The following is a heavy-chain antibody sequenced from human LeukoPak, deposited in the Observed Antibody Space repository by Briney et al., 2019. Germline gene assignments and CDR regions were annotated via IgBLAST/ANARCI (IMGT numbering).Heavy chain of an antibody. V-gene: IGHV4-34*01. CDR2: INHSGST. D-gene: IGHD1-7*01. CDR1: GGSFSGYY. CDR3: ALTSAGELYHFDY. Sequence: PSETLSLTCAVYGGSFSGYYWSWIRQPPGKGLEWIGEINHSGSTNYNPSLKSRVTISVDTSKNQFSLKLSSVTAADTAVYYCALTSAGELYHFDYWGQGTLVTVSS. J-gene: IGHJ4*02.